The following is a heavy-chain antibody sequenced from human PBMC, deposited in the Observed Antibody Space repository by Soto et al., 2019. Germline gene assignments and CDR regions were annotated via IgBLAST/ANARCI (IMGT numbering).Heavy chain of an antibody. D-gene: IGHD2-21*02. V-gene: IGHV3-30*18. CDR2: ISYDGSNK. CDR1: GFTFSSYG. CDR3: AKGLAYCGGDCYSHFDL. J-gene: IGHJ2*01. Sequence: QVQLVESGGGVVQPGRSLRLSCAASGFTFSSYGMHWVRQAPGKGLEWVAVISYDGSNKYYADSVKGRFTSSRDNSKNTLYLQMNSLRAEDTAVYYCAKGLAYCGGDCYSHFDLWGRGTLVTVSS.